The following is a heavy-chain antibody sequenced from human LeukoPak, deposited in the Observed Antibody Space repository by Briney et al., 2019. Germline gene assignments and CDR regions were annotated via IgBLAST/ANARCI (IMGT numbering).Heavy chain of an antibody. CDR3: ARVPEYQLPGGHNWFDP. CDR2: IYYSGST. D-gene: IGHD2-2*01. Sequence: SETLSLTCTGSGDSISSGGYYWSWIRQHPGKGLEWIGYIYYSGSTYYNPSLKSRVTISVDTSKNQFSLKLSSVTAADTAVYYCARVPEYQLPGGHNWFDPWGQGTLVAVSS. J-gene: IGHJ5*02. V-gene: IGHV4-31*03. CDR1: GDSISSGGYY.